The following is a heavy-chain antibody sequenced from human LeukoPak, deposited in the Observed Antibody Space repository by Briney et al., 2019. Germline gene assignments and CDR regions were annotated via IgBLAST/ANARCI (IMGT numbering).Heavy chain of an antibody. CDR1: GGSFGGYY. D-gene: IGHD3-10*01. Sequence: SETLSLTCAVYGGSFGGYYWSWIRQPPGKGLEWIGEINHSGSTNYNPSLKSRVTISVDTSKNQFSLKLSSVTAADTAVCYCAREGSSRRVAEAFDYWGQGTLVTVSS. CDR2: INHSGST. CDR3: AREGSSRRVAEAFDY. J-gene: IGHJ4*02. V-gene: IGHV4-34*01.